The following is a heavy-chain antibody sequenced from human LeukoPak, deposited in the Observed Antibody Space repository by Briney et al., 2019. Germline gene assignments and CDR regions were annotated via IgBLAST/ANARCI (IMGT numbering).Heavy chain of an antibody. V-gene: IGHV3-74*01. CDR1: GFTFSSYW. CDR2: ISSDGRIT. CDR3: ARDTSNSNWFDP. D-gene: IGHD6-13*01. Sequence: GGSLRLSCAASGFTFSSYWMHWVRQAPGEGLVWVSRISSDGRITSYADSVKGRFTISRDNAKNSLYLKMNSLRAEDTAVYYCARDTSNSNWFDPWGQGTLVTVSS. J-gene: IGHJ5*02.